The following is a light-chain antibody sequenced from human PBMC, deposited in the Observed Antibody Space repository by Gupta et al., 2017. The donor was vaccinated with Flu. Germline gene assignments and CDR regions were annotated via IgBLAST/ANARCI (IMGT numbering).Light chain of an antibody. CDR3: QQDNNWPYT. V-gene: IGKV3-15*01. CDR1: QGVSSN. CDR2: GAS. J-gene: IGKJ3*01. Sequence: EIVITRSPATLSVSPGERATLSSRASQGVSSNLAWYQQRPGQAPRLLIYGASTRATGIPARFSGSGSGTEFTLTISRLQSEDFAVYYCQQDNNWPYTFGHGTKVDIK.